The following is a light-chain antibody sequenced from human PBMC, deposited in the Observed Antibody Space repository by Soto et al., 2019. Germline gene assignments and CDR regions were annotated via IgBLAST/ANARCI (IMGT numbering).Light chain of an antibody. Sequence: QSVLTQPASVSGSPGQSITIPCTGTSNDIGGYNYVSWYQQFPGKAPKLIIYDVTNRPSGVSNRFSGSKSGNTASLTISGLQAEDEADYYCSSYTSSSTLYVFGTGTKVTVL. CDR2: DVT. CDR3: SSYTSSSTLYV. CDR1: SNDIGGYNY. J-gene: IGLJ1*01. V-gene: IGLV2-14*03.